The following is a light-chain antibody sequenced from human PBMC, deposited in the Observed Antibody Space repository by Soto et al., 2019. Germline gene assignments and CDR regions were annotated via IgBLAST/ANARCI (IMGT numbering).Light chain of an antibody. Sequence: QSVLTQPPSVSGSPGQSVTISCTGTSSDVGSYNRVSWYQQPPGTAPKLMIYEVSNRPSGVPDRFSGSKSGTTASLTISGLQAEDEADYYCSSYTSSSTWVVFGGGTKLTVL. CDR1: SSDVGSYNR. V-gene: IGLV2-18*02. CDR3: SSYTSSSTWVV. J-gene: IGLJ2*01. CDR2: EVS.